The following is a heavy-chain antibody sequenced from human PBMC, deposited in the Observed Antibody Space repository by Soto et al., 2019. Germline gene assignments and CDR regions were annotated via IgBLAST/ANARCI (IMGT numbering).Heavy chain of an antibody. CDR2: TYYRSKRYN. J-gene: IGHJ6*02. V-gene: IGHV6-1*01. Sequence: LQTPPRTGALSGDSVSSNSAASNWIRQSPSRGLEWLGRTYYRSKRYNDYAVSVKSRITINPDTSKNQFSLQLNSVTPEDTAVYYCARDQAARYYYYGMDVWGQGTTVTVS. CDR1: GDSVSSNSAA. CDR3: ARDQAARYYYYGMDV. D-gene: IGHD6-6*01.